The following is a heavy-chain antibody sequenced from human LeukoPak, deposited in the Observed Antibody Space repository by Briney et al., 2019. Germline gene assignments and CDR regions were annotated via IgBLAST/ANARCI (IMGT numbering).Heavy chain of an antibody. CDR1: GYSFTSYW. Sequence: GESLKISCKGSGYSFTSYWIGWVRQLLGKGLEWMGIIYPGDSDTRYSPSFQGQVTISADKSISTAYLQWSSLKASDTAMYYCARQRTPAPDAFDIWGQGTMVTVSS. V-gene: IGHV5-51*01. CDR2: IYPGDSDT. J-gene: IGHJ3*02. CDR3: ARQRTPAPDAFDI.